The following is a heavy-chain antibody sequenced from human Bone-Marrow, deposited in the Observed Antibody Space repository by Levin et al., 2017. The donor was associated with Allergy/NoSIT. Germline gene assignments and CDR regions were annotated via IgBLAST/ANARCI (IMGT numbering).Heavy chain of an antibody. V-gene: IGHV4-39*01. CDR3: ARLAIVVVVAATVHWFDP. CDR2: IYYSGST. Sequence: SETLSLTCTVSGGSISSSSYYWGWIRQPPGKGLEWIGSIYYSGSTYYNPSLKSRVTISVDTSKNQFSLKLSSVTAADTAVYYCARLAIVVVVAATVHWFDPWGQGTLVTVSS. CDR1: GGSISSSSYY. J-gene: IGHJ5*02. D-gene: IGHD2-15*01.